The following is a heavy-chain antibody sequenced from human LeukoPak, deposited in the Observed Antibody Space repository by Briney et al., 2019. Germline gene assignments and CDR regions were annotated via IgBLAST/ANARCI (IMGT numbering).Heavy chain of an antibody. Sequence: EASVKVSCKASGGTFSSYAISWVRQAPGQGLEWMGGIIPIFGTANYAQKFQGRVTITADESTSTAYMELSSLRSEDTAVYYCAREYGGSYSLHDAFDIWGQGTMVTVSS. V-gene: IGHV1-69*13. J-gene: IGHJ3*02. CDR3: AREYGGSYSLHDAFDI. D-gene: IGHD1-26*01. CDR2: IIPIFGTA. CDR1: GGTFSSYA.